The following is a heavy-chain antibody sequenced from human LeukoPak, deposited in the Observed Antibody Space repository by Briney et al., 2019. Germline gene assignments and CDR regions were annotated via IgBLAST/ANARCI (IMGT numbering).Heavy chain of an antibody. V-gene: IGHV4-59*01. J-gene: IGHJ4*02. D-gene: IGHD4-17*01. CDR2: IYYSGST. CDR3: AASYADYYFDY. CDR1: GGSISSYY. Sequence: SETLSLTCTVSGGSISSYYWSWIRQPPGKGLEWIGYIYYSGSTNYNPSLKSRVTISVDTSKNQFSLKLSSVTAADTAVYYCAASYADYYFDYWGQGTLVTVSS.